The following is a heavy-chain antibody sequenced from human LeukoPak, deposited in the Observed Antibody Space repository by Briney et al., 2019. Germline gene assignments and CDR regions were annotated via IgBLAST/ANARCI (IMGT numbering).Heavy chain of an antibody. J-gene: IGHJ4*02. CDR1: GFSFNNYA. CDR2: IFGSSGST. D-gene: IGHD5-12*01. Sequence: HPGGSLRLSCVPSGFSFNNYAMSWVRHAPGKGLQWVSLIFGSSGSTFYADSVRGRFTISRDKSKNTLYLQMNSLRAEDTAVYYCAKGAYDYVEIAYFDYWGQGSLVTVSS. V-gene: IGHV3-23*01. CDR3: AKGAYDYVEIAYFDY.